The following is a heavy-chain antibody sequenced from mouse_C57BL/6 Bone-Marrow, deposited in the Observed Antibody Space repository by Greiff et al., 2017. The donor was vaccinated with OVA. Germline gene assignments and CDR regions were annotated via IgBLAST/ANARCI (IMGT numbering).Heavy chain of an antibody. J-gene: IGHJ4*01. CDR1: GYSFTGYY. V-gene: IGHV1-42*01. CDR3: AGSNDYERFYAMDY. CDR2: INPSTGGT. D-gene: IGHD2-4*01. Sequence: EVQLQQSGPELVKPGASVKISCKASGYSFTGYYMNWVKQSPEKSLEWIGEINPSTGGTTYNQKFKAKATLTVDKSSSTAYMQLKSLTSEDSAVYYCAGSNDYERFYAMDYWGQGTSVTVSS.